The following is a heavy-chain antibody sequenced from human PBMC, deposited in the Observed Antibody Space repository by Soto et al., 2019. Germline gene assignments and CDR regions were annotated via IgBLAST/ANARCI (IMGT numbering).Heavy chain of an antibody. V-gene: IGHV1-2*04. J-gene: IGHJ4*02. D-gene: IGHD3-22*01. CDR3: ARGRRDISGYYGYYFDY. Sequence: QVQLVQSGAEVKKAGASVKVSCKASGYTFTGYYMHWVRQAPGQGLEWMGWINPNSGGTNYAQKFQGWVTMTRDTSXSXXYMELGRLRSDDTAVYYCARGRRDISGYYGYYFDYWGQGTLVTVSS. CDR2: INPNSGGT. CDR1: GYTFTGYY.